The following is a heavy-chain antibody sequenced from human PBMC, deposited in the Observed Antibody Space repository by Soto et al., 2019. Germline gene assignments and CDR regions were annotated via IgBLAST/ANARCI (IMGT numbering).Heavy chain of an antibody. Sequence: QVQLVQSGAEVKKPGSSVKVSCKASGGTFSSYAISWVRQAPGQGLEWMGGIIPISGTANYAQKFQGRVTITAHESTSTAYMELSSLRSEDTAVYYCARSQGSSTSLEICYYYYYGMDVWGQGNTVTVSS. D-gene: IGHD2-2*01. CDR1: GGTFSSYA. CDR3: ARSQGSSTSLEICYYYYYGMDV. J-gene: IGHJ6*02. CDR2: IIPISGTA. V-gene: IGHV1-69*01.